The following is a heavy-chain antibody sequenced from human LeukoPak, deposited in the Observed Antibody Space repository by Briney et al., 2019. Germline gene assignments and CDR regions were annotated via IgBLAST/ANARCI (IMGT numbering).Heavy chain of an antibody. CDR3: ARGGGKGYCSSTSCGKLSNWFDP. CDR2: INHSGST. Sequence: NASETLSLTCTVSGGSISSSSYYWGWIRQPPGKGLEWIGEINHSGSTNYNPSLKSRVTISVDTSKNQFSLKLSSVTAADTAVYYCARGGGKGYCSSTSCGKLSNWFDPWGQGTLVTVPS. CDR1: GGSISSSSYY. J-gene: IGHJ5*02. V-gene: IGHV4-39*07. D-gene: IGHD2-2*01.